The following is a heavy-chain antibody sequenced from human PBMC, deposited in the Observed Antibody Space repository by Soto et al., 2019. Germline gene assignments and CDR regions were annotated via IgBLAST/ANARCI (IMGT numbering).Heavy chain of an antibody. Sequence: VKPSCKASRGFYNSYASSWPQQSPEQGLEWMGGIIPIFGRANYAQKFQGRVTITADESTSTAYMELSRLRSEDTAVYFCANRVPTPWGHGAFDICGQATIVSVSS. J-gene: IGHJ3*02. CDR2: IIPIFGRA. CDR3: ANRVPTPWGHGAFDI. D-gene: IGHD3-16*01. CDR1: RGFYNSYA. V-gene: IGHV1-69*13.